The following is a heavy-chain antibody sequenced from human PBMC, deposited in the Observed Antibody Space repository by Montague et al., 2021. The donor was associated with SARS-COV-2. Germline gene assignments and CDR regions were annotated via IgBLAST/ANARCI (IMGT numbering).Heavy chain of an antibody. D-gene: IGHD1-26*01. Sequence: TLSLTCTVSGGSISGDNYYWTWIRQHPGKGLEWIAYIYYTGSTYYNPSLKSRLRTSLDTSKNQFSLTLTSVTAADTAIYYCARNRGWGSRGAWYIDLWGRGTLVTVSS. V-gene: IGHV4-31*03. J-gene: IGHJ2*01. CDR1: GGSISGDNYY. CDR2: IYYTGST. CDR3: ARNRGWGSRGAWYIDL.